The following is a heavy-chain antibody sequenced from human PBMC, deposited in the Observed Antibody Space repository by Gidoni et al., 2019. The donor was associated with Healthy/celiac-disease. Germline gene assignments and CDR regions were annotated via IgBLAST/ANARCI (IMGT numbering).Heavy chain of an antibody. CDR1: GFTFSNAW. CDR3: TTSRLSGFWAYFDY. V-gene: IGHV3-15*02. Sequence: EVQLVESGGALVKPGGSLRLPCAASGFTFSNAWMSWVRQAPGKGLEWVGRIKSKTDGGTTDYAAPVKGRFTISRDDSKNTLYLQMNSLKTEDTAVYYCTTSRLSGFWAYFDYWGQGTLVTVSS. CDR2: IKSKTDGGTT. D-gene: IGHD3-10*01. J-gene: IGHJ4*02.